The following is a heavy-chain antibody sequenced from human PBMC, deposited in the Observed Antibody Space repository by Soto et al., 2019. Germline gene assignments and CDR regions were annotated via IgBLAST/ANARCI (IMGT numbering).Heavy chain of an antibody. D-gene: IGHD3-10*01. Sequence: NPSETLSLTCAVNGGPFGGFYWTWSRQSPGKGLEWIGEIHHGGSTNYNPSLKSRVTMSLDTSKNQFSLKLTPVTAADTAVYYCARGYRISMVILTTNYFDSWGQGTPVTVSS. V-gene: IGHV4-34*01. CDR1: GGPFGGFY. CDR3: ARGYRISMVILTTNYFDS. J-gene: IGHJ4*02. CDR2: IHHGGST.